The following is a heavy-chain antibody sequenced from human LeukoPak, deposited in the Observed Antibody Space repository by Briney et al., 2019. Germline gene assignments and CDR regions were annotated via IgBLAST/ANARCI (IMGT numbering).Heavy chain of an antibody. J-gene: IGHJ6*03. V-gene: IGHV1-2*02. Sequence: ASVKVSCKTSGYTFTGSYMHWVRQAPGQGFEWMGWINPNSGGTNYAQKFQGRVTMTRDTSISTAYMELSRLRSDDTAVYYCARDLQGIVVVPAARNYYYYYYMDVWGKGTTVTVSS. CDR1: GYTFTGSY. D-gene: IGHD2-2*01. CDR2: INPNSGGT. CDR3: ARDLQGIVVVPAARNYYYYYYMDV.